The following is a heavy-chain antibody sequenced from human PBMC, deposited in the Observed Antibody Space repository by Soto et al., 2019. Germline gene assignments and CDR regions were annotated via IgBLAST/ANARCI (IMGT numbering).Heavy chain of an antibody. Sequence: PGGSLRLSCAASGFTFSSYWMSWVRQAPGKGLEWVANIKQDGSEKYYVDSVKGRFTISRDNAKNSLYLQMNSLRAEDTAVYYCARDMRFLEWFEDYYYYGMDVRGPGTKVTVSS. V-gene: IGHV3-7*01. CDR3: ARDMRFLEWFEDYYYYGMDV. J-gene: IGHJ6*02. D-gene: IGHD3-3*01. CDR2: IKQDGSEK. CDR1: GFTFSSYW.